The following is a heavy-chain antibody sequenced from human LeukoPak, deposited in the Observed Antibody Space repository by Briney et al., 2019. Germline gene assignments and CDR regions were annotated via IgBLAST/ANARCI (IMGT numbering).Heavy chain of an antibody. Sequence: GGSLRLSCAASGFALSSHWMTWVRQVPGRGPEWVANVNRDGSETYYLDSVKGRFTISKDNAKNSLYLRMNSPRAEDTALYHCARNNGVDVWGQGTTVIVSS. V-gene: IGHV3-7*03. CDR1: GFALSSHW. CDR2: VNRDGSET. CDR3: ARNNGVDV. J-gene: IGHJ6*02.